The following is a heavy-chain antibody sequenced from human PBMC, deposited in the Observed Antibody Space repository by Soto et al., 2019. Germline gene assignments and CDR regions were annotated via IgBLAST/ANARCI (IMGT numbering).Heavy chain of an antibody. CDR1: GGSFSGYY. CDR2: INHSGST. V-gene: IGHV4-34*01. CDR3: ARGYSYGAVFDY. J-gene: IGHJ4*02. D-gene: IGHD4-17*01. Sequence: PSETLSLTCAVYGGSFSGYYWSWIRQPPGKGLEWIGEINHSGSTNYNPSLKSRVTISVDTSKNQFSLKLSSVTAADTAVYYCARGYSYGAVFDYWGQGTLVTVSS.